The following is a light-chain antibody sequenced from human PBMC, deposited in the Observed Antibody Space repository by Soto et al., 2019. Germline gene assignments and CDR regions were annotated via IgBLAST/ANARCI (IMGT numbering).Light chain of an antibody. Sequence: EIVMTQSPATLSVSPGERATLSSRAGRSVSSNLAWYQQKPGQAPRLLIYGASTRATGIPARFSGSGSGTEFTLTISSLQSEDFAVYYCQQYNNWPPGFTFGPGTKVDIK. CDR1: RSVSSN. V-gene: IGKV3-15*01. CDR3: QQYNNWPPGFT. J-gene: IGKJ3*01. CDR2: GAS.